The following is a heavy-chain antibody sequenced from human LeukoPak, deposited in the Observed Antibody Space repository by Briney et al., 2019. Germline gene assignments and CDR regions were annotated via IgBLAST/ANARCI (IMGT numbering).Heavy chain of an antibody. CDR1: GFTFSSYA. CDR3: ARDPTYYDYVWGRYRRPGSDY. Sequence: GGSLRLSCGASGFTFSSYAMHWVRQAPGKWLEWVAVISYDGSNKDYADSVKGRFTISRDDSKNTLFLQMNSLRIDDTACYYCARDPTYYDYVWGRYRRPGSDYWGQGTLVTVSS. V-gene: IGHV3-30*04. CDR2: ISYDGSNK. J-gene: IGHJ4*02. D-gene: IGHD3-16*02.